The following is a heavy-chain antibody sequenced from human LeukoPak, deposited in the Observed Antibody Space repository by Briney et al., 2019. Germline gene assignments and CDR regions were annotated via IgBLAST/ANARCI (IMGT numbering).Heavy chain of an antibody. CDR2: ISGSGGST. CDR1: GFTFNNYA. J-gene: IGHJ4*02. D-gene: IGHD3-9*01. CDR3: AKRPYFGSEFGYFDY. V-gene: IGHV3-23*01. Sequence: GGSLRLSCAASGFTFNNYAMSWVRQAPGKGLEWVSAISGSGGSTYYADSVKGRFTISRDNSKNTLYLQMNSLRAEDTAVYYCAKRPYFGSEFGYFDYWGQGTLVTVSS.